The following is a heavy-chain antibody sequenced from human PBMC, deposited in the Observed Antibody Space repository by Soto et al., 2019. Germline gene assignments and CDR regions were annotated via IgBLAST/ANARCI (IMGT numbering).Heavy chain of an antibody. V-gene: IGHV1-24*01. CDR2: FDPEDGEA. CDR1: GYTLTELA. CDR3: ATVNLFGVITVHYLDY. J-gene: IGHJ4*02. Sequence: QVQLVQSGAEVRKPGASVKVSCKVSGYTLTELAIHWVRQAPGKGLVWMGVFDPEDGEAVYAQNFQGRVTMSEDTSTDTAYMELSSLRSEDTAVYYCATVNLFGVITVHYLDYWGQGTLVTVSS. D-gene: IGHD3-3*01.